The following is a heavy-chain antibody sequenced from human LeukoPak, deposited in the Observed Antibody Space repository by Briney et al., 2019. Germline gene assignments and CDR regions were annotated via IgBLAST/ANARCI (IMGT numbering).Heavy chain of an antibody. Sequence: ASVKVCCKASGYTFTNYGISWVRQAPGQGLEWMGWISAYNGNTNYAQKLQGRVTMTTDTSTSTAYMELRSLTSDDTAVYYCARVGAYCTSTSCLDYWGQGTLVTVSS. CDR2: ISAYNGNT. CDR1: GYTFTNYG. CDR3: ARVGAYCTSTSCLDY. D-gene: IGHD2-2*01. J-gene: IGHJ4*02. V-gene: IGHV1-18*01.